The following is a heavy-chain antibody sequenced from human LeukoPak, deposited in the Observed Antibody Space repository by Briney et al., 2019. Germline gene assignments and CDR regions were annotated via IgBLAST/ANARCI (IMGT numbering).Heavy chain of an antibody. D-gene: IGHD3-3*01. Sequence: SVKVSCKASGGTFSSYAISWVRQAPGQGLEWMGRIIPIFGTANYAQKFQGRVTITTDESTSTAHMELSSLRSEDTAVYYCARERGRLRFLEWFFDYWGQGTLVTVSS. J-gene: IGHJ4*02. CDR2: IIPIFGTA. CDR3: ARERGRLRFLEWFFDY. V-gene: IGHV1-69*05. CDR1: GGTFSSYA.